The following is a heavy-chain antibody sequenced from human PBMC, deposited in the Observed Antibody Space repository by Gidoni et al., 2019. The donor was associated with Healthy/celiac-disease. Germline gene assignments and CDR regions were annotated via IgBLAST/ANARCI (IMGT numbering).Heavy chain of an antibody. J-gene: IGHJ3*02. CDR1: GYTFTGYY. CDR2: INPNGGGT. CDR3: ARDVLREDAFDI. V-gene: IGHV1-2*02. Sequence: QVQLVQSGAEVKKPGASVTVSCKASGYTFTGYYMHGVRQAPGQGLEWMGWINPNGGGTNYAQKFQGRVTMTRDTSISTAYMELSRLRSDDTAVYYCARDVLREDAFDIWGQGTMVTVSS. D-gene: IGHD3-16*01.